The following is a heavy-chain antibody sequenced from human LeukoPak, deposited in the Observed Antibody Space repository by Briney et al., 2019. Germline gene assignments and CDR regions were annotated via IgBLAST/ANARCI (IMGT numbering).Heavy chain of an antibody. V-gene: IGHV4-59*12. D-gene: IGHD5-12*01. CDR2: IYYSGST. CDR3: ASWSGYDWTDY. Sequence: SETLSLTCTVSGGSISSYYWSWIRQPPGKGLEWIGYIYYSGSTNYNPSLKSRVTISVDTSKNQFSLKVSSVTAADTAVYYCASWSGYDWTDYWGQGTLVTVSS. CDR1: GGSISSYY. J-gene: IGHJ4*02.